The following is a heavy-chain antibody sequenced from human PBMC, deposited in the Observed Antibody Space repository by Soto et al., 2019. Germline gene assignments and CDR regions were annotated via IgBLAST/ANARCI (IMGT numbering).Heavy chain of an antibody. J-gene: IGHJ5*02. CDR1: GFTFSNYA. Sequence: EVQLLESGVGLVQPGGSLRLSCAASGFTFSNYAMSWLRQPPGKGLEWVSATSGRGDRTYYADSVKGRFTISRDNSNNTLYLQVNSMRVEDSAVYYCVKERSGHSYAESWGQGTLVTVSS. V-gene: IGHV3-23*01. CDR3: VKERSGHSYAES. CDR2: TSGRGDRT. D-gene: IGHD5-18*01.